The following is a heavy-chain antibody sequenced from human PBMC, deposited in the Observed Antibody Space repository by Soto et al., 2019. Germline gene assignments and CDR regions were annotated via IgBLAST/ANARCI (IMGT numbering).Heavy chain of an antibody. CDR2: INGGNGDT. J-gene: IGHJ6*02. V-gene: IGHV1-3*01. D-gene: IGHD6-6*01. CDR3: ARNEGGSSVGMDV. Sequence: ASVKVSCKASGYTFTSYAMHWVRQAPGQRLEWMGWINGGNGDTKYSQKFQDRVTITRDTSASTAYMELSSLRSEDTAVYYCARNEGGSSVGMDVWGQGTTVTVSS. CDR1: GYTFTSYA.